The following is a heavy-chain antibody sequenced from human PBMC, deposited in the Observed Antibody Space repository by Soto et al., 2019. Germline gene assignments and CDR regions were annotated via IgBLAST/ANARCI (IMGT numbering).Heavy chain of an antibody. J-gene: IGHJ5*02. CDR2: ISSSSGYI. CDR1: GFTFSAYS. Sequence: GGSLRLSCAASGFTFSAYSMNWVRQAPGKGLEWVSSISSSSGYISYADSVKGRFTISRDNARNSLYLQMNSLRAEDTAVYYCSREGLSTDPSAWGQRTLVTVSS. V-gene: IGHV3-21*01. D-gene: IGHD1-1*01. CDR3: SREGLSTDPSA.